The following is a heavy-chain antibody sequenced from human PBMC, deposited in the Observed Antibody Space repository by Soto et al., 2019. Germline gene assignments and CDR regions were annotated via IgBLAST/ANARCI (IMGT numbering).Heavy chain of an antibody. D-gene: IGHD3-22*01. CDR1: GYTFTSYG. CDR2: ISAYNGNT. Sequence: ASVKVSCKASGYTFTSYGISWVRQAPGQGLEWMGWISAYNGNTNYAQKLQGRVTMTTDTSTSTAYMELRSLRSDDTAVYYCARDHDSVDYDSRGGDYFDYWGQGTLVTVSS. CDR3: ARDHDSVDYDSRGGDYFDY. J-gene: IGHJ4*02. V-gene: IGHV1-18*01.